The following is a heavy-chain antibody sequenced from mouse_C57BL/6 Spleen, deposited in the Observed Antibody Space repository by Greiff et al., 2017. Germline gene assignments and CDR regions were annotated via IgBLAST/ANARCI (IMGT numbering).Heavy chain of an antibody. D-gene: IGHD2-1*01. V-gene: IGHV1-15*01. CDR2: IDPETGGT. CDR1: GYTFTDYE. Sequence: VQLQQSGAELVRPGASVTLFCKASGYTFTDYEMHWVKQTPVHGLEWIGAIDPETGGTAYNQKFKGKAILTADKSSRTAYMELRSLTSEDSAVYYCTNYGNYDAMDYWGQGTSVTVAS. CDR3: TNYGNYDAMDY. J-gene: IGHJ4*01.